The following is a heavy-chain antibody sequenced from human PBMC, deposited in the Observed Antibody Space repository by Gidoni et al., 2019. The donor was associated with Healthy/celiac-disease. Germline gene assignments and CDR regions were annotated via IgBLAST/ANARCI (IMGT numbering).Heavy chain of an antibody. D-gene: IGHD2-15*01. CDR2: INAGNGNT. Sequence: QVQLVQSGAAVKKPGASVKVSCQASGYTFTSYAMHWVRQAPGHKLEWMGWINAGNGNTKYSQKFQGRVTITRDTSASTAYMEQSSLRSEDTAVYYCARVGLGYCSGGSCQGFDYWGQGTLVTVSS. V-gene: IGHV1-3*01. J-gene: IGHJ4*02. CDR1: GYTFTSYA. CDR3: ARVGLGYCSGGSCQGFDY.